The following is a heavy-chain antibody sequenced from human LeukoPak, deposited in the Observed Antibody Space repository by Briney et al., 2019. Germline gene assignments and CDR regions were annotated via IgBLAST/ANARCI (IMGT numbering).Heavy chain of an antibody. V-gene: IGHV4-4*02. CDR1: GGSISSSNW. CDR3: AGKDYYGSGSYFY. D-gene: IGHD3-10*01. J-gene: IGHJ4*02. Sequence: PSETLSLTCAVSGGSISSSNWWSWVRQPPGKGLEWIGEIYHSGSTNYNPSLKSRVIISVDKSKNQFSLKLSSVTAADTAVYYCAGKDYYGSGSYFYWGQETLVTVSS. CDR2: IYHSGST.